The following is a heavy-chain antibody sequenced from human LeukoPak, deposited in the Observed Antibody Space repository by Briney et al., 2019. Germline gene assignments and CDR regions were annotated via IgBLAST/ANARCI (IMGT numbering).Heavy chain of an antibody. Sequence: GGSLRLSCAASGFTFSSYAMSRVRQAPGKGLEWVTFIRFDGSNKYYAGSVKGRFTISRDNSKNTLYLQMSSLRPEDTAVYYCARQIGVSIDYWGQGTLVTVSS. CDR2: IRFDGSNK. V-gene: IGHV3-30*02. CDR1: GFTFSSYA. CDR3: ARQIGVSIDY. D-gene: IGHD5/OR15-5a*01. J-gene: IGHJ4*02.